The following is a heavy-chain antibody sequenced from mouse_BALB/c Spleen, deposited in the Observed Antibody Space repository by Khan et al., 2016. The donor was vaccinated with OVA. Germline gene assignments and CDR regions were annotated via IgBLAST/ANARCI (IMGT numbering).Heavy chain of an antibody. Sequence: VELVESGTELVRPGTSVKMSCKAAGYTFTNFWIRWVKQRPGQGLEWIGDIYPGGGYTNYNQKFKGKATLTADKSSSTAYMQLSSLTSEDSAIYYCARRRADRGTGDYFDYWGQGTTLTVSS. CDR2: IYPGGGYT. CDR1: GYTFTNFW. J-gene: IGHJ2*01. D-gene: IGHD3-1*01. CDR3: ARRRADRGTGDYFDY. V-gene: IGHV1-63*02.